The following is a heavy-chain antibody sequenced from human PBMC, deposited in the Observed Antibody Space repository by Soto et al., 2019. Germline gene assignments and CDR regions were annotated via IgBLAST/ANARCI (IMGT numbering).Heavy chain of an antibody. V-gene: IGHV1-46*01. Sequence: GSSVKVSCKASGYTFTSYYMHWVRQAPGQGLEWMGIINPSGGSTSYAQKFQGRVTMTRDTSTSTVYMELSSLRSEDTAVYYCASHGGDYAPTAFDYSGQGPLVTVSS. D-gene: IGHD4-17*01. J-gene: IGHJ4*02. CDR3: ASHGGDYAPTAFDY. CDR2: INPSGGST. CDR1: GYTFTSYY.